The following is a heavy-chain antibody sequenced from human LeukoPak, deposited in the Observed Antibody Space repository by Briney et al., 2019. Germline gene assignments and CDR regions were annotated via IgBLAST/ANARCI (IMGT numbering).Heavy chain of an antibody. CDR1: GGSISSYY. CDR3: AGHHPRNTVDF. CDR2: ISNIGSI. J-gene: IGHJ4*02. Sequence: SSETLSLTCTVTGGSISSYYWSWIRQPPGKGLEWIAYISNIGSINYNPSLKSRVTISLDTSKNQFSLKLSSVTAADTAVYYCAGHHPRNTVDFWGQGTLVTVSS. D-gene: IGHD2/OR15-2a*01. V-gene: IGHV4-59*08.